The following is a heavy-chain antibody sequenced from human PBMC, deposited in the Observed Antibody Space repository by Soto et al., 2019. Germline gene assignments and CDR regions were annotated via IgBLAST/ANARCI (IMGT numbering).Heavy chain of an antibody. D-gene: IGHD6-13*01. CDR1: GYTFSSYG. V-gene: IGHV1-18*01. CDR2: ISAYNGNT. Sequence: QAQLVQSGAEVKKPGASVKVSCKASGYTFSSYGISWVRQAPGQGLEWMGWISAYNGNTNYAQKLQGRVTMTTDTSTSAAYMELRSLRSDDTAVYYCARDPQQLVFKCYFDLWGRGTLVTVSS. J-gene: IGHJ2*01. CDR3: ARDPQQLVFKCYFDL.